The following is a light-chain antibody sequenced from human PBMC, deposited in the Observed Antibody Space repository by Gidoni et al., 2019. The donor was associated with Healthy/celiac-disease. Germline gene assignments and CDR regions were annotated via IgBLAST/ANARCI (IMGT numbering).Light chain of an antibody. J-gene: IGKJ1*01. CDR2: GAS. CDR1: QSVSSSY. CDR3: QQYGSSPPWT. Sequence: EIVLTQSPGTLSLSPGERATLSCRASQSVSSSYLAWYQQKPGQAPRLLIYGASSRPTGIPDRCSGSGSGTDFTLTISRLEPEDFAVDYCQQYGSSPPWTFGQGTKVEIK. V-gene: IGKV3-20*01.